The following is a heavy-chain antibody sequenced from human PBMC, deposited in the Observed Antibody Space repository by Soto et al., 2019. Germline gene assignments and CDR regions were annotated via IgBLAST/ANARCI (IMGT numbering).Heavy chain of an antibody. Sequence: QVQLVESGGGVVQPGRSLRLSCAASGFTFSSYGMHWVRQAPGKGLEWVAVIWYDGSNKYYADSVKGRFTISRDNSKNTLYLQMNSLRAEDTAVYYCARSRYCSSTSCYEGAGYFDYWRQGTLVTVSS. V-gene: IGHV3-33*01. CDR2: IWYDGSNK. CDR3: ARSRYCSSTSCYEGAGYFDY. D-gene: IGHD2-2*01. CDR1: GFTFSSYG. J-gene: IGHJ4*02.